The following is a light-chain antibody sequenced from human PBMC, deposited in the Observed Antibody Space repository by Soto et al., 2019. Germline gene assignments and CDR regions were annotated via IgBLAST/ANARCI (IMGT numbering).Light chain of an antibody. V-gene: IGKV3-11*01. CDR1: QNVRSY. Sequence: EIVLTQSPATLSLSPGERAPLSCMARQNVRSYLAWYQQKPGQAPRLLLHDASSRATGIPDRFSGSGSGTDFTLTISSLEPEDSAVYYCQQRTNWPTSTFGRGTRLEIK. CDR2: DAS. J-gene: IGKJ5*01. CDR3: QQRTNWPTST.